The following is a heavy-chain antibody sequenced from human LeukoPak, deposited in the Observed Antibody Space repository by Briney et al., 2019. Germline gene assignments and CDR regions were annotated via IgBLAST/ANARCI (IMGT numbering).Heavy chain of an antibody. Sequence: GGSLRLSCAASGFTFSTYAMSGVRQAPGKGLEWVSAISGGIITTYYTDSVKSRFTISRDNSKHTLDLQMDSLRVDDTAVYYCAKMTGLKLTNYGMDVWGQGTTVTVSS. V-gene: IGHV3-23*01. D-gene: IGHD3-9*01. CDR2: ISGGIITT. CDR3: AKMTGLKLTNYGMDV. J-gene: IGHJ6*02. CDR1: GFTFSTYA.